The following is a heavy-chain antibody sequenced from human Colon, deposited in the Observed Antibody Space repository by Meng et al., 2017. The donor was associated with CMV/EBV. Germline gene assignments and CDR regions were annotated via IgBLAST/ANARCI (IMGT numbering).Heavy chain of an antibody. J-gene: IGHJ3*02. CDR1: GFKFTSYG. Sequence: GESLKISCVASGFKFTSYGLHWVRQAPGRGLEWVAVMLFEARSRDYADSVKGRFTISRDNSKNTLYLEMNNLRAEDTAVYYRARDLLEGAGRLADASDIWGQGTMVTVSS. CDR2: MLFEARSR. D-gene: IGHD1-26*01. CDR3: ARDLLEGAGRLADASDI. V-gene: IGHV3-30*04.